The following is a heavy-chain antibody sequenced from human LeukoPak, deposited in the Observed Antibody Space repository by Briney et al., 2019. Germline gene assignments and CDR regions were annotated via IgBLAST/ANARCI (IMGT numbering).Heavy chain of an antibody. Sequence: PGGSLRLSCAASGFTFRSYGMHWVRQAPGKGLEWVAFIRYDGNNKYYADSVKGRFTIFRDNSKNTLYLQMNSLRAEDTAVYYCAKDVGTWVAATGCFDYWGQGTLVTVSS. CDR2: IRYDGNNK. V-gene: IGHV3-30*02. D-gene: IGHD2-15*01. CDR3: AKDVGTWVAATGCFDY. CDR1: GFTFRSYG. J-gene: IGHJ4*02.